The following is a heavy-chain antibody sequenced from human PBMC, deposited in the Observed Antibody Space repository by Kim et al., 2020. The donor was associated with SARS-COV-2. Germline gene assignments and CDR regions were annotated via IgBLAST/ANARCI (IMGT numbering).Heavy chain of an antibody. CDR1: GFTFRSYA. Sequence: GGSLRLSCVASGFTFRSYAMTWVRQAPGKGLEWVSAINDNGDHTYSTDSARGRFTISRDNSKKTVFLQLNSLSAEDTALYSCAERNGITRYGYDAFDSWG. CDR2: INDNGDHT. J-gene: IGHJ3*02. D-gene: IGHD1-7*01. CDR3: AERNGITRYGYDAFDS. V-gene: IGHV3-23*01.